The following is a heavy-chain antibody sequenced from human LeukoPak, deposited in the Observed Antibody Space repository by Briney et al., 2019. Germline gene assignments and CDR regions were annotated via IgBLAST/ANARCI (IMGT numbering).Heavy chain of an antibody. D-gene: IGHD3-10*01. CDR2: INSDGSST. CDR1: GFTFSSYW. Sequence: GGSLRLSCAASGFTFSSYWMHWVRQAPGKGLVWVSRINSDGSSTSYADSVKGRFTISRDSAKNTLYLQMNSLRAEDTAVYYCAREWGPGDGFDYWGQGTLVAVSS. J-gene: IGHJ4*02. CDR3: AREWGPGDGFDY. V-gene: IGHV3-74*01.